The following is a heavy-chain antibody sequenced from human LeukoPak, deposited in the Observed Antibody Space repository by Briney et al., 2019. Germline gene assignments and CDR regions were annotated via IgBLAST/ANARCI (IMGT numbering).Heavy chain of an antibody. V-gene: IGHV3-74*01. CDR2: INSEGSST. D-gene: IGHD2-15*01. CDR3: ARDSRDCRGGSCYPDY. Sequence: GGSLRLSCAASGFTFTSYGMNWVRQAPGKGLVWVSCINSEGSSTNYADSVKGRFTISRDNAKNTLFLQMNSLRAEDRAVYYCARDSRDCRGGSCYPDYWGQGTLVTVSS. J-gene: IGHJ4*02. CDR1: GFTFTSYG.